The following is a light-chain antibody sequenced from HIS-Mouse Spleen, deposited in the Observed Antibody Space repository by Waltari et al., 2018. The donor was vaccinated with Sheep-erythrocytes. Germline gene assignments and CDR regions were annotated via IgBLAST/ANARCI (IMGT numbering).Light chain of an antibody. V-gene: IGLV3-10*01. CDR2: EDS. CDR1: AGPTKY. Sequence: SYELPQPPSVSVSPGQTARTTCSGDAGPTKYAYWYQQNPGQAPVVVIYEDSKQPSGLPVRFSGSSSGPMTTLHISGAQVEDEAVYYCCSTDSIGNHGVFGTGTKLTVL. CDR3: CSTDSIGNHGV. J-gene: IGLJ1*01.